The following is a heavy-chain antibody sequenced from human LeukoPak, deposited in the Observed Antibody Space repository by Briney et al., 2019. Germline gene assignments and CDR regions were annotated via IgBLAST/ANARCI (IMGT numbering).Heavy chain of an antibody. D-gene: IGHD3-9*01. CDR2: ISWNSGSI. CDR3: AKDMARGITIFYYGMDV. J-gene: IGHJ6*02. CDR1: GFTFDDYA. V-gene: IGHV3-9*01. Sequence: GRSLRLSCAASGFTFDDYAMHWVRQAPGKGLEWVSGISWNSGSIGYADSVKGRFTISRDNAKNSLYLQMNSLRAGDTALYYCAKDMARGITIFYYGMDVWGQGTTVTVSS.